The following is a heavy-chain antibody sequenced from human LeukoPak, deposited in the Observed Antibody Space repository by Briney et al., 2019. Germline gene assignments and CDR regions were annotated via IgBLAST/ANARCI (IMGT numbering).Heavy chain of an antibody. Sequence: GGSLRLSCAASGFTFSSYWMSWVRQAPGKGLEWVANIKQDGSEKYYVDSVKGRFTISRDNAKNSLYLQMNSLRAEDTAVYYCAREGYSSWYERDYFDYWGQGTLVTVSS. J-gene: IGHJ4*02. CDR2: IKQDGSEK. CDR1: GFTFSSYW. V-gene: IGHV3-7*01. D-gene: IGHD6-13*01. CDR3: AREGYSSWYERDYFDY.